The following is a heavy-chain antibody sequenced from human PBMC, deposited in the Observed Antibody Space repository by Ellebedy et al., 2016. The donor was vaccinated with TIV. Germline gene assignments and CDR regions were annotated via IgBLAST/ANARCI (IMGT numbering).Heavy chain of an antibody. Sequence: PGGSLRLSCAASGFTFSGYAMSWVRQAPGKGLGWVSTIYSGGAAYHGDSVKGRFTVSRDSSKNTVYLQMNSLRVEDTALYFCARNRDANGWYADLWGQGTLVTVSS. D-gene: IGHD6-19*01. V-gene: IGHV3-23*05. CDR1: GFTFSGYA. CDR2: IYSGGAA. CDR3: ARNRDANGWYADL. J-gene: IGHJ5*02.